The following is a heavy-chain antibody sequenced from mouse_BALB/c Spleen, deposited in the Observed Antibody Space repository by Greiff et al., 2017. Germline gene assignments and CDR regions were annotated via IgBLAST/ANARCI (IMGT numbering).Heavy chain of an antibody. Sequence: VQLVESGPGLVQPSQSLSITCTVSGFSLTSYGVHWVRQSPGKGLEWLGVIWSGGSTDYNAAFISRLSISKDNSKSQVFFKMNSLQADDTAIYYCARDFITTTGVYWYFDVWGAGTTVTVSS. CDR2: IWSGGST. D-gene: IGHD1-1*01. J-gene: IGHJ1*01. CDR1: GFSLTSYG. CDR3: ARDFITTTGVYWYFDV. V-gene: IGHV2-4-1*01.